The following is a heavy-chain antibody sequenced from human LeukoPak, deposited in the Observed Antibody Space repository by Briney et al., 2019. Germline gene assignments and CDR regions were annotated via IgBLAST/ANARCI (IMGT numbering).Heavy chain of an antibody. Sequence: SEALSLTCTVSGASIGGRNYYWGWLRQPQGKGLEWRGNIFYSGNTYYNPSLKGRVTISIDSYKNHFSLELISVTAADPASFFCARHGSPIPGAYYDFYVWGKGTTIIVSS. V-gene: IGHV4-39*01. CDR1: GASIGGRNYY. D-gene: IGHD3-10*01. CDR3: ARHGSPIPGAYYDFYV. J-gene: IGHJ6*03. CDR2: IFYSGNT.